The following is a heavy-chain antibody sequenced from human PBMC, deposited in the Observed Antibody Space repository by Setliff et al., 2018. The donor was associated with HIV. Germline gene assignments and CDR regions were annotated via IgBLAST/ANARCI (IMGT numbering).Heavy chain of an antibody. Sequence: CTVSGGSISNYYWSWIRQPPGKGLEWIGCGYYSGITHYDPSLKSRVSISVDASKNQFSLRLNSVTVADTAVYFCARSSRGSLRDLDYWGPGTLVTVSS. CDR3: ARSSRGSLRDLDY. D-gene: IGHD2-21*02. V-gene: IGHV4-59*08. CDR2: GYYSGIT. CDR1: GGSISNYY. J-gene: IGHJ4*02.